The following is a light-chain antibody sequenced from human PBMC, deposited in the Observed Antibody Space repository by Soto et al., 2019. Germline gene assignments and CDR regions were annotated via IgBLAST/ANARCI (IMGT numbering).Light chain of an antibody. CDR1: RSDVGGYNF. V-gene: IGLV2-14*01. CDR2: EVG. CDR3: SSYTSSSALDVL. J-gene: IGLJ3*02. Sequence: QSALTQPASVSGSPGQSITISCTGTRSDVGGYNFVSWYQQYPGKAPKLMIYEVGYRPSGVSDRFSGSKSGNTASLTISGLQADDEADYYCSSYTSSSALDVLFGGGTKLTVL.